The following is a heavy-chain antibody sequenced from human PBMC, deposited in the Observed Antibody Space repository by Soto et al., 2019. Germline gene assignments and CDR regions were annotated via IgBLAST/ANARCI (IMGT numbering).Heavy chain of an antibody. CDR1: GGSISSGDYY. Sequence: PSETLSLTCTVSGGSISSGDYYWSWIRQPPGKGLEWIGYIYYSGSTYYNPSLKSRVTISVDTSKNQSSLKLSSVTAADTAVYYCAGSGGYDTPFDYWGQGTLVTVSS. CDR2: IYYSGST. D-gene: IGHD5-12*01. V-gene: IGHV4-30-4*01. CDR3: AGSGGYDTPFDY. J-gene: IGHJ4*02.